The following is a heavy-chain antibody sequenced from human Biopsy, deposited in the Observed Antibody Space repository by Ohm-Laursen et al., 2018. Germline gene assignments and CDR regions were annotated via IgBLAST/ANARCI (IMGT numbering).Heavy chain of an antibody. Sequence: TLSLTCTVSGDSIGTFYWSWIRQTPGKGLEWIGYVYYTGSTDYNPSLQSRVTISVDTSKNHFSLRLRSVTPADTAIYYCARDRGYYSDRTVPGYFDLWGRSTLVTVSS. CDR2: VYYTGST. J-gene: IGHJ2*01. CDR3: ARDRGYYSDRTVPGYFDL. CDR1: GDSIGTFY. V-gene: IGHV4-59*01. D-gene: IGHD3-22*01.